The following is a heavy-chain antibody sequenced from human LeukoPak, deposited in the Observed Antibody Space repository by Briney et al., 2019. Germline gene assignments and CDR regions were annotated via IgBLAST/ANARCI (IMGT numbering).Heavy chain of an antibody. D-gene: IGHD6-13*01. CDR2: IKSKTDGGTT. CDR3: TTTIAPGRNY. CDR1: GFTFSNAW. Sequence: PGGSLRLSCAASGFTFSNAWMTWVRQAPGKGLEWVGHIKSKTDGGTTDYAAPVKGRFTISRDDSKNTLYLQMNSLKTEDTAVYYCTTTIAPGRNYWGQGTLVTLSS. J-gene: IGHJ4*02. V-gene: IGHV3-15*01.